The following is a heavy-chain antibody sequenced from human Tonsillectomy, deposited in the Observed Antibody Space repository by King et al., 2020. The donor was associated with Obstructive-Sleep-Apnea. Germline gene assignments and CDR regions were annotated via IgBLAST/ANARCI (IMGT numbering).Heavy chain of an antibody. D-gene: IGHD1-26*01. CDR3: ARSSGSYGVDY. V-gene: IGHV4-59*08. J-gene: IGHJ4*02. CDR2: IYYSGST. Sequence: QLQESGPGLLKPSETLSLTCTVSGGSISSYYCIWIRQPPGKGLEWIGYIYYSGSTTYNPSLKSRVTISVDTSKNQFSLKLSSVTAADTAVYYCARSSGSYGVDYWGQGTLVTVSS. CDR1: GGSISSYY.